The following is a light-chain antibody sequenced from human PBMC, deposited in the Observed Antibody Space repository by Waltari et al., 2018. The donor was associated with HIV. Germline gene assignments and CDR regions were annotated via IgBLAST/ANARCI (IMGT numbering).Light chain of an antibody. CDR3: SSYGDSLRVL. CDR2: EVT. J-gene: IGLJ3*02. CDR1: SSDIGAYDS. Sequence: QSVLTQPPSASGSLGPSVTISCTGSSSDIGAYDSVSWFQQHPRSAPKLLLYEVTRRPSTVSDRFSGSRSGSTAFLTVAGLQPDDEATYFCSSYGDSLRVLFGGGTNVTVL. V-gene: IGLV2-8*01.